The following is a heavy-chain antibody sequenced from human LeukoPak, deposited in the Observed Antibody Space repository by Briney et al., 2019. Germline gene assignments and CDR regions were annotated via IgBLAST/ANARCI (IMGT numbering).Heavy chain of an antibody. Sequence: SETLSLTCTVSGGSISSSSYYWGWIRQPPGKGLEWIGSIYYSGSTNYNPSLKSRVTISVDTSKNQFSLKLSSVTAADTAVYYCATCYISWFDPWGQGTLVTVSS. CDR3: ATCYISWFDP. D-gene: IGHD2-2*02. V-gene: IGHV4-39*07. CDR2: IYYSGST. J-gene: IGHJ5*02. CDR1: GGSISSSSYY.